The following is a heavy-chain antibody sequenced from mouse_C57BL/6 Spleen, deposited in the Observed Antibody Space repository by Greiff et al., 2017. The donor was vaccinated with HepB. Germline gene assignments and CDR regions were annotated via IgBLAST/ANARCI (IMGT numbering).Heavy chain of an antibody. CDR2: ILPGSGST. CDR1: GYTFTGYW. D-gene: IGHD2-1*01. Sequence: VKLVESGAELMKPGASVKLSCKATGYTFTGYWIEWVKQRPGHGLEWIGEILPGSGSTNYNEKFKGKATFTADTSSNTAYMQLSSLTTEDSAIYYCAQGGFYYGSLYYFDYWGQGTTLTVSS. CDR3: AQGGFYYGSLYYFDY. V-gene: IGHV1-9*01. J-gene: IGHJ2*01.